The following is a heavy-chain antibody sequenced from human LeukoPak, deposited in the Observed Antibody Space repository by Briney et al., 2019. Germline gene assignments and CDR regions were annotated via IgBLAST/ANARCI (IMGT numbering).Heavy chain of an antibody. V-gene: IGHV5-51*01. CDR3: ARYYFWTGAYIFDY. Sequence: GESLKISCKTSGFTFTTPWIAWVRQMPGEGLELVGIIFPGDSDTNYSPSFQGQVTISADKSTNPAYLQWSSLKASNTAMYYCARYYFWTGAYIFDYWGQGTLVTVSS. J-gene: IGHJ4*02. D-gene: IGHD3/OR15-3a*01. CDR1: GFTFTTPW. CDR2: IFPGDSDT.